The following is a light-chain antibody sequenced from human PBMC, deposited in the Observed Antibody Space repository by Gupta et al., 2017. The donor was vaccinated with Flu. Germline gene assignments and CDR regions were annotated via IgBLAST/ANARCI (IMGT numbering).Light chain of an antibody. Sequence: ERATLSCRASQSVNSNLAWYQQKPGQAPRLLIYGASNRATGIPARFSGSGSGTDFTLTISSLQSEDFAVYYCQQYSNWPPYTFGQGTKLEI. CDR2: GAS. J-gene: IGKJ2*01. CDR3: QQYSNWPPYT. CDR1: QSVNSN. V-gene: IGKV3-15*01.